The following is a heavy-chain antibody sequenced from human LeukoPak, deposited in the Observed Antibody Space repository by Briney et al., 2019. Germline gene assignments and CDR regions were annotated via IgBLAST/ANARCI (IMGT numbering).Heavy chain of an antibody. CDR3: ARDSSPGLPSLSSY. V-gene: IGHV3-53*01. D-gene: IGHD4-11*01. J-gene: IGHJ4*02. Sequence: GGSLRLSCAASGFTVSSNYMSWVRQAPGKGLEWVSVIYSGGSTYHADSVKGRFTISRDNAKNSLYLQMNSLRAEDTAVYYCARDSSPGLPSLSSYWGQGTLVTVSS. CDR2: IYSGGST. CDR1: GFTVSSNY.